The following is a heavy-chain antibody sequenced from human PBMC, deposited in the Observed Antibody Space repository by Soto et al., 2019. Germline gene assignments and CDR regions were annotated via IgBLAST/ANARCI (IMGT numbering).Heavy chain of an antibody. V-gene: IGHV1-2*02. Sequence: QEQLVQSGAEVKKPGASLKVSCKASGYTFTDYYIHWVRQAPGQGLEWVGWINPDSGGTNLAQRFQGRVPMTSATSINTAYMELSSLRSDDTAVYYCAIRTGQLAIISEFDGDWFFEVWGRGTLVTVSS. CDR1: GYTFTDYY. D-gene: IGHD2-2*01. CDR3: AIRTGQLAIISEFDGDWFFEV. J-gene: IGHJ2*01. CDR2: INPDSGGT.